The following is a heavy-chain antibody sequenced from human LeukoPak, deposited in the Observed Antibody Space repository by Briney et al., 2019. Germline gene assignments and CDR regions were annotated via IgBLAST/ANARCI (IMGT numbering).Heavy chain of an antibody. Sequence: GGSLRLSCAASGFTFNNYAIHWVRQAPGKGLEWVAVISYDGNKKYYADPVRGRFTISRDNSNYTLFLHMNSLRAEDTAVYYCARGRGSTSSYFDYWGQGTLVTVSS. D-gene: IGHD2-2*01. CDR1: GFTFNNYA. CDR3: ARGRGSTSSYFDY. J-gene: IGHJ4*02. CDR2: ISYDGNKK. V-gene: IGHV3-30*04.